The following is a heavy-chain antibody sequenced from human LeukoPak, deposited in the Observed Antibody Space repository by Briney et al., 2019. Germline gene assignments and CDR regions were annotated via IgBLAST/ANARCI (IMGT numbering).Heavy chain of an antibody. V-gene: IGHV4-39*01. CDR3: ARRTGMVRGVVLEGMDV. CDR2: IYYSGST. J-gene: IGHJ6*02. CDR1: GGSISSSSYY. Sequence: SETLSLTCTVSGGSISSSSYYWGWIRQPPGKGLEWIGSIYYSGSTYYNPSLKSRVTIYVDTSKNQFSLKLSSVTAADTAVYYCARRTGMVRGVVLEGMDVWGQGTTVTVSS. D-gene: IGHD3-10*01.